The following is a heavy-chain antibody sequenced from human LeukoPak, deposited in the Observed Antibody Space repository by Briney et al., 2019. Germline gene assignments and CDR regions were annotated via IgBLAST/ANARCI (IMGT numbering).Heavy chain of an antibody. CDR2: IIPIFDTA. CDR1: GGTFSSYA. V-gene: IGHV1-69*13. J-gene: IGHJ4*02. CDR3: ATLGGGFGIDY. Sequence: GASVKVSCKASGGTFSSYAISWVRQAPGQGLEWMGGIIPIFDTANYAQKFQGRVTITADESTSTAYMELSSLRPEDTAVYYCATLGGGFGIDYWGQGTLVTVSS. D-gene: IGHD3-10*01.